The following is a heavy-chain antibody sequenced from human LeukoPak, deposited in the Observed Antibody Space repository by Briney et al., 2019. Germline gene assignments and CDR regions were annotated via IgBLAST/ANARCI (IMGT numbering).Heavy chain of an antibody. CDR3: ARDEYSSPYYYYYYMDV. CDR1: GLTFSSYW. J-gene: IGHJ6*03. V-gene: IGHV3-7*01. D-gene: IGHD6-6*01. Sequence: GGSLRLSCAASGLTFSSYWMSWVRQAPGRGLEWVANIKQDGSEKYYVDSVKGRFTISRDNAKNSLYLQMNSLRAEDTAVYYCARDEYSSPYYYYYYMDVWGKGTTVTVSS. CDR2: IKQDGSEK.